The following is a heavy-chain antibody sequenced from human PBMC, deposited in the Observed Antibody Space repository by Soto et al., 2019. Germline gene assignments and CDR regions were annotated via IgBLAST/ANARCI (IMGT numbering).Heavy chain of an antibody. Sequence: QVQLQESGPGLVKPSGTLSLTCAVSGGSISSHHWWTWVRQSPGQGLEWIGEIFHGGTTNYSPSLKRRVTISIVKAKNEFSLNLSPVTAAGMAVYYCARFAYGSYTFGLGVWGQGTTVTASS. J-gene: IGHJ6*02. CDR1: GGSISSHHW. D-gene: IGHD3-10*01. CDR2: IFHGGTT. V-gene: IGHV4-4*02. CDR3: ARFAYGSYTFGLGV.